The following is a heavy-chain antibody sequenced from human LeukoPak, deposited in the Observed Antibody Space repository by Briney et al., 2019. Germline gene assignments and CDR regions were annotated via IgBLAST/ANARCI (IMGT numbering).Heavy chain of an antibody. V-gene: IGHV4-30-4*01. Sequence: PSQTLSLTCTVSGGSISSGDYYWSWIRQPPGKGLEWIGYICYSGSTYYNPSLKSRVTISVDTSKNQFSLKLSSVTAADTAVYYCAKGSGWYSSSGPVGWGQGTLVTVSS. CDR1: GGSISSGDYY. CDR2: ICYSGST. CDR3: AKGSGWYSSSGPVG. D-gene: IGHD6-6*01. J-gene: IGHJ4*02.